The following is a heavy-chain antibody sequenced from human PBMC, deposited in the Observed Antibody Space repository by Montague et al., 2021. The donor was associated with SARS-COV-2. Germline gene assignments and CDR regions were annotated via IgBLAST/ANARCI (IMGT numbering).Heavy chain of an antibody. CDR3: ARGATTGPGIWFDP. V-gene: IGHV4-39*01. CDR1: GASISSRSHY. CDR2: IYYIGTT. Sequence: SETLSLTCSVSGASISSRSHYWGWIRQPPGKGLECVGSIYYIGTTFYNPSLESRLAISIDTSKNQFSLKVTSVTAADTGVYYCARGATTGPGIWFDPWGQGTLVTVSS. J-gene: IGHJ5*02. D-gene: IGHD1-1*01.